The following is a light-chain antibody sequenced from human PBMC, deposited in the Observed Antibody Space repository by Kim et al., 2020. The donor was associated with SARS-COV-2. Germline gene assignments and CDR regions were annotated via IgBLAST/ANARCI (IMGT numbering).Light chain of an antibody. CDR3: QQFGGSPPIT. V-gene: IGKV3-20*01. CDR2: GAS. Sequence: EIVLTQSPATLSLSPGETATFSCRASESVDSSKLAWYQQKPGQAPRLLIFGASSRATGIPDRFSGSGSGTDFTLTISRLEPEDFAVYYCQQFGGSPPITFGQGTRLEIK. CDR1: ESVDSSK. J-gene: IGKJ5*01.